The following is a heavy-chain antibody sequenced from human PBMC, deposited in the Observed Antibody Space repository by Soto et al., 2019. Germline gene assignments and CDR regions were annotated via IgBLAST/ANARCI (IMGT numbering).Heavy chain of an antibody. CDR1: GFTFSSYG. CDR3: AKGSENYVFWGVFPLFAY. D-gene: IGHD3-3*01. J-gene: IGHJ4*02. CDR2: ISYDGSNK. V-gene: IGHV3-30*18. Sequence: GSLRLSCAASGFTFSSYGMHWVRQAPGKGLEWVAVISYDGSNKYYADSVKGRFTISRDNSKNTLYLQMNSLRAEDTAVYYCAKGSENYVFWGVFPLFAYGGKGPLVPVSS.